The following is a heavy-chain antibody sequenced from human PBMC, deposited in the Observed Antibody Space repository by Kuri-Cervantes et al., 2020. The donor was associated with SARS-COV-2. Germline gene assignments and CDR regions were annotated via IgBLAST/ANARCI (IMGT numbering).Heavy chain of an antibody. J-gene: IGHJ6*02. CDR1: GYSISSGYY. D-gene: IGHD6-13*01. CDR2: IYHSGST. V-gene: IGHV4-38-2*02. CDR3: ARVEGSSWNNYYYGMDV. Sequence: SETLSLTCTVSGYSISSGYYWGWIRQPPGKGLEWIGSIYHSGSTYYNPSLKSRVTISVDTSKNQFSLELSSVTAADTAVYYCARVEGSSWNNYYYGMDVWGQGTTVTVSS.